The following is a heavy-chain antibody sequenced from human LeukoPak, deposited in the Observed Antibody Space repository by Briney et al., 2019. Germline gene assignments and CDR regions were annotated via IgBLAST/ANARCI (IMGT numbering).Heavy chain of an antibody. D-gene: IGHD2-2*01. CDR2: IKSKTDGGTA. CDR1: GFTFINAW. J-gene: IGHJ4*02. CDR3: TTLKAGTSSFL. Sequence: GGSLRHSCAASGFTFINAWMSWVRQAPGRGLEWVGRIKSKTDGGTADYAAPVQGRFTISREDSKNTLYLQLSRLKTDDTAVYYCTTLKAGTSSFLWGQGTLVTVSS. V-gene: IGHV3-15*01.